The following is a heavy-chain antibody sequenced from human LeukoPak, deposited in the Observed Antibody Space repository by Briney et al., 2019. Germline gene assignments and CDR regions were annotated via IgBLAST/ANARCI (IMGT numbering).Heavy chain of an antibody. Sequence: GGSLRLSCAASGFTFSSYGMHWVRQAPGKGLEWVAFIRYDGSNKYYADSVKGRFTISRDNSKNTLYLQMNSLRAEDTAVYYCAKSSPLMVTNDFYYNGMDVWGQGTTVTVSS. V-gene: IGHV3-30*02. D-gene: IGHD2-21*02. CDR2: IRYDGSNK. CDR1: GFTFSSYG. CDR3: AKSSPLMVTNDFYYNGMDV. J-gene: IGHJ6*02.